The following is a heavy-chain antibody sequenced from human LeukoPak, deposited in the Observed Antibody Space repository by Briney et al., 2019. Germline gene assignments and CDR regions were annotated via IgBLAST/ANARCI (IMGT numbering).Heavy chain of an antibody. V-gene: IGHV3-30*18. D-gene: IGHD3-16*01. Sequence: GRSLRLSCEASGFTFWNYGVHWVRQAPGKGLEWVSLISYNGGSQYYADSVKGRFTISRDNSKNTVYLQMSSLRAKDTAVYYCAKDRRMMSGYYGMDVWGQGTTVTVSS. CDR2: ISYNGGSQ. CDR3: AKDRRMMSGYYGMDV. CDR1: GFTFWNYG. J-gene: IGHJ6*02.